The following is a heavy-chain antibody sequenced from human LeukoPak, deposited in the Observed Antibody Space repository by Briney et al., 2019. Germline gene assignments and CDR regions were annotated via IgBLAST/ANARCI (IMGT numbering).Heavy chain of an antibody. CDR2: IYISGST. J-gene: IGHJ4*02. CDR1: GASINSHY. V-gene: IGHV4-4*07. CDR3: ARALNPLPGTYYFDY. D-gene: IGHD2-15*01. Sequence: SETLSLTCTVSGASINSHYWSWVRQPAGKGLEWIGRIYISGSTNYNSSLQSRVTMSVDTSKNQFSLKLTSVTAADTAVHYCARALNPLPGTYYFDYWGQGTLVTVSS.